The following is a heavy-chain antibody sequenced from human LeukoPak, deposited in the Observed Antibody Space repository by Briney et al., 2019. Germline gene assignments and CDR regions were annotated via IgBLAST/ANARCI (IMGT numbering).Heavy chain of an antibody. CDR2: IHPDGSRT. J-gene: IGHJ4*02. V-gene: IGHV3-74*01. Sequence: PGGSLRLSCAASGFTFSNYWMHWVRQAPGEGLVWVSRIHPDGSRTSYADSVKGRFTISRDNAKNTLSLQMHSLRAENAAVYFCTRGQRCDDFDYWGQGILVTVSS. CDR3: TRGQRCDDFDY. CDR1: GFTFSNYW. D-gene: IGHD6-25*01.